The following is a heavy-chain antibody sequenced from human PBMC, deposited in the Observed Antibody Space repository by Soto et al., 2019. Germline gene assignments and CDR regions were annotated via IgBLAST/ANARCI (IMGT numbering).Heavy chain of an antibody. J-gene: IGHJ4*02. CDR2: INPNGGST. Sequence: VKFSCKASGYTFTHYYMHWVRQAPGQGLECMGIINPNGGSTTYAQRFRAGFTMTRXTXXSXXXMXLXXLRXEXSAVYYCATSVNSAMAFDYWGQGTLVTVSS. CDR3: ATSVNSAMAFDY. CDR1: GYTFTHYY. D-gene: IGHD5-18*01. V-gene: IGHV1-46*01.